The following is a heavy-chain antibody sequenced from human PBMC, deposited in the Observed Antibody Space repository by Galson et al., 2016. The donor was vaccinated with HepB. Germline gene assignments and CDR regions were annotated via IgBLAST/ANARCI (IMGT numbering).Heavy chain of an antibody. Sequence: SLRLSCAASGFTFSKYSMNWVRQAPGKGLEWVSSITGRSSYIYYADSVEGRFTISRDNAKNSLYLQMNSLRAEDTAVYYRAKDPYLTGYYDSSGYYYFDNWGQGTLVTVSS. J-gene: IGHJ4*02. CDR1: GFTFSKYS. V-gene: IGHV3-21*01. CDR3: AKDPYLTGYYDSSGYYYFDN. D-gene: IGHD3-22*01. CDR2: ITGRSSYI.